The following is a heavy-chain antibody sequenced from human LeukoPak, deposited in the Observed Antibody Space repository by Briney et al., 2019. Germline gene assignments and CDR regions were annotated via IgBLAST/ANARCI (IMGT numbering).Heavy chain of an antibody. D-gene: IGHD3-3*01. J-gene: IGHJ4*02. Sequence: GASVKVSCKASGGTFSSYAISWVRQAPGQGLEWVAWINPYSDNTDYAQQYQGRVTMTTDMSTGTAHMEVRSLRSDDTAVYYCARYDFSSGYHFDYWGQGTLVTVSS. CDR2: INPYSDNT. CDR3: ARYDFSSGYHFDY. V-gene: IGHV1-18*01. CDR1: GGTFSSYA.